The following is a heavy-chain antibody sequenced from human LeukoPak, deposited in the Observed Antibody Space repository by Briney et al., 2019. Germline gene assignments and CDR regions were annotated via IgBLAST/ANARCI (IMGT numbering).Heavy chain of an antibody. CDR3: ARLGYSYGIDY. CDR2: IYYSGST. J-gene: IGHJ4*02. CDR1: GGSISSYY. V-gene: IGHV4-59*01. Sequence: PSETLSLTCTVSGGSISSYYWSWIRQPPGKGLEWIGYIYYSGSTNYNPSLKSRVTISVGTSKNQFSLKLSSVTAADTAVYYCARLGYSYGIDYWGQGTLVTVSS. D-gene: IGHD5-18*01.